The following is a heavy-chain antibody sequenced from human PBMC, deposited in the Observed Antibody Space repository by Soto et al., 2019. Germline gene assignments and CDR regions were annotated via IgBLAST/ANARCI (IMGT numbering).Heavy chain of an antibody. CDR3: ARHLWVGSSWYLGAFDI. CDR2: IYYSGST. D-gene: IGHD6-13*01. CDR1: GDSISNYY. Sequence: QVQLQESGPGLVKPSETLSLTCTVSGDSISNYYWSWIRQPPGKGLEWIGYIYYSGSTNYNPSLQGRVTISVDTSKNPFSLKLSSVTAADTAVYYCARHLWVGSSWYLGAFDIWGQGTMVTVSS. V-gene: IGHV4-59*08. J-gene: IGHJ3*02.